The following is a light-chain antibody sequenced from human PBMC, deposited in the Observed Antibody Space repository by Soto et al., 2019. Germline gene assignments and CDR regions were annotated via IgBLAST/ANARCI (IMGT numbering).Light chain of an antibody. J-gene: IGKJ1*01. V-gene: IGKV1-5*03. Sequence: DIQMTQSPSTLSASVGDRVTITCRASQSVSGWLAWHQQKPGKAPKLLIYKASGLEDGVPSRFSGGGSETEFTLTINSLQPDDFATYYCQQYNPYSKFGQGTKVDIK. CDR3: QQYNPYSK. CDR1: QSVSGW. CDR2: KAS.